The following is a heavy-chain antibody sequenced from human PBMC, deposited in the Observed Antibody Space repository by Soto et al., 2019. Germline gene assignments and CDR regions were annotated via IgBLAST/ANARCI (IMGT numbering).Heavy chain of an antibody. Sequence: LRLSCAASGFAFSSYAMHWVRQAPGKGLEWVAVISYDGSNKYYADSVKGRFTISRDNSKNTLYLQMNSLRAEDTAVYYCATIIAAAGPLDYWGQGTLVTVSS. J-gene: IGHJ4*02. CDR1: GFAFSSYA. V-gene: IGHV3-30-3*01. D-gene: IGHD6-13*01. CDR2: ISYDGSNK. CDR3: ATIIAAAGPLDY.